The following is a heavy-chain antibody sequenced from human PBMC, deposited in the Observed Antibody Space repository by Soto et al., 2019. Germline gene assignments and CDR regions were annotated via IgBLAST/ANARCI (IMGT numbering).Heavy chain of an antibody. Sequence: PRGSLRLSCAAQGFTFIKFDIIWVRKAPGKGLEWVSGISTSGGTTYYADSVKGRFTSSRDNSKNTLYLQMTSLRAEDTAVDYCATGTAAPAHWGQGTLVTVSS. CDR1: GFTFIKFD. D-gene: IGHD6-13*01. CDR2: ISTSGGTT. J-gene: IGHJ1*01. CDR3: ATGTAAPAH. V-gene: IGHV3-23*01.